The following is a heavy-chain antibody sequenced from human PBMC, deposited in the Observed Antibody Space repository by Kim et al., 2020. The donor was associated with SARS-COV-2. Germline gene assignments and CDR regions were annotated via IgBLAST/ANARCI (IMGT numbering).Heavy chain of an antibody. D-gene: IGHD3-22*01. CDR3: AGSVTYYYDSSGYTFDY. V-gene: IGHV3-53*01. CDR2: IYSGGST. CDR1: GFTVSSNY. Sequence: GGSLRLSCAASGFTVSSNYMSWVRQAPGKGLEWVSVIYSGGSTYYADSVKGRFTISRDNTKNTLYLQMNSLRAEDTAVYYCAGSVTYYYDSSGYTFDYWGQGTLVTVSS. J-gene: IGHJ4*02.